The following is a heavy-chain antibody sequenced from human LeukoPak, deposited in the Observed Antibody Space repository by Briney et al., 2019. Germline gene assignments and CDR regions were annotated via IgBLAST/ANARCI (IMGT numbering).Heavy chain of an antibody. CDR2: ISYDGSNK. V-gene: IGHV3-30-3*01. CDR3: ARDAAEGPHYYYYYYGMDV. CDR1: GFTFSSYA. Sequence: GGSLRLSCAASGFTFSSYAMHWVRQAPGKGLEWVAVISYDGSNKYYADSVKGRFTISRDNSKNTLYLQMNSLRAEDTAVYYCARDAAEGPHYYYYYYGMDVWGQGTTVTVSS. J-gene: IGHJ6*02.